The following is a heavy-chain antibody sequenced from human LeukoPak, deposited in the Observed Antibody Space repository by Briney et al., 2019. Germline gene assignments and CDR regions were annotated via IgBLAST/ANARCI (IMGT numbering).Heavy chain of an antibody. V-gene: IGHV3-74*01. CDR2: ISGDGSRT. CDR3: ARDRGYCIDC. D-gene: IGHD2-15*01. J-gene: IGHJ4*02. CDR1: GYTFSIYW. Sequence: GGSLRLSCAASGYTFSIYWMHWVRHAPRNGLVWVSHISGDGSRTSYADSVKCRFTISRDNAKNTLYLQMNSLRDEDTAVYYCARDRGYCIDCWGQGTLVTVSS.